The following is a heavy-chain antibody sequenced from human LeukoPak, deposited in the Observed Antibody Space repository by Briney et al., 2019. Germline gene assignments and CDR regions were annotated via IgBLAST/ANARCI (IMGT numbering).Heavy chain of an antibody. J-gene: IGHJ4*02. CDR2: ISGSGGST. V-gene: IGHV3-23*01. Sequence: AGSLRLSCAASGFTFSSYAMNWVRQAPGKGLEWVSGISGSGGSTYYADSVKGRFTISRDNSKNMLFLQMSSLRAEDTAVYYCAKERTLVQGVIISEFDYWGQGTLVTVSS. CDR3: AKERTLVQGVIISEFDY. CDR1: GFTFSSYA. D-gene: IGHD3-10*01.